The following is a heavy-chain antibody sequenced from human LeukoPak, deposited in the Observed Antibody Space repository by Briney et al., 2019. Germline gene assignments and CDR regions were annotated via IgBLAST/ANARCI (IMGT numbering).Heavy chain of an antibody. CDR1: GFTFSNYG. J-gene: IGHJ5*01. D-gene: IGHD1-7*01. CDR3: TREGMGTSFSAWFDP. Sequence: GRSLRLSCAASGFTFSNYGMHWVRQAPGKGLEWVAVIGSDGRTDYYADPVKGRFTISRDNSKNMMYLQMNSLRTEDTAVYYCTREGMGTSFSAWFDPWGQGTLVTVSS. V-gene: IGHV3-30*03. CDR2: IGSDGRTD.